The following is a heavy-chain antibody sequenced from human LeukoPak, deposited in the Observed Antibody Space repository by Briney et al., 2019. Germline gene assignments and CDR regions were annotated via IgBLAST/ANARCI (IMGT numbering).Heavy chain of an antibody. CDR2: INSDGSVT. CDR1: GFTFSTYW. V-gene: IGHV3-74*01. Sequence: VGSLRLSCAASGFTFSTYWMHWVRQAPGKGLVWVSRINSDGSVTTYADSVKGRFTISRDNAKNTLYLQMNSLRADDTAVYYCARVREAAAGFDYWGQGALVTVSS. D-gene: IGHD6-13*01. J-gene: IGHJ4*02. CDR3: ARVREAAAGFDY.